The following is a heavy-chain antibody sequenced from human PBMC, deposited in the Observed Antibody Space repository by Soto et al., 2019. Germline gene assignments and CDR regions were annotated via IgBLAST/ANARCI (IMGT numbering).Heavy chain of an antibody. J-gene: IGHJ4*02. Sequence: ASETLSLTCVVSGGSISSGGYSWSWIRQPPGKGLEWIGYIYHSGSTYYNPSLKSRVTISVDRSKNQFSLKLSSVTAADTAVYYCARVRKGGNSADFDYWGQGTLVTVSS. D-gene: IGHD2-21*02. CDR2: IYHSGST. V-gene: IGHV4-30-2*01. CDR1: GGSISSGGYS. CDR3: ARVRKGGNSADFDY.